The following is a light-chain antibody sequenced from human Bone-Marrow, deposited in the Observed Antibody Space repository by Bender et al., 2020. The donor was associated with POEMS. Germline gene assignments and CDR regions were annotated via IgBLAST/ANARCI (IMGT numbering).Light chain of an antibody. J-gene: IGLJ2*01. CDR3: SSYAGRSVV. CDR1: SGDVDNYNF. Sequence: QSALTQPASVSGSPGQSITISCSGTSGDVDNYNFVSWYQQHPDKAPKLIIYDIYNRPSGVPHRFSGSKSGNTASLTVSGLQAADEADYYCSSYAGRSVVFGGGTRLTVL. V-gene: IGLV2-14*03. CDR2: DIY.